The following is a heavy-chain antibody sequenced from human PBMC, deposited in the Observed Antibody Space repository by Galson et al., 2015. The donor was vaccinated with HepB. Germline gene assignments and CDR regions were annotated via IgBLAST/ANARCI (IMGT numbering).Heavy chain of an antibody. CDR3: AKEGYYDSSGYYYVRAFDI. D-gene: IGHD3-22*01. CDR1: RFTFSSYA. J-gene: IGHJ3*02. Sequence: SLRLSCAASRFTFSSYAMSWVRQAPGQGLEWVSAISGSGGSTYYADSVKGRFTISRDNSKNTLYLQMNSLRAEDTAVYYCAKEGYYDSSGYYYVRAFDIWGQGTMVTVSS. V-gene: IGHV3-23*01. CDR2: ISGSGGST.